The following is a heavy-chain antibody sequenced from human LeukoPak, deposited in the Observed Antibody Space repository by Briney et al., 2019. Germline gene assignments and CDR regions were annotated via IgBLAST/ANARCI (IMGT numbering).Heavy chain of an antibody. Sequence: GGSLRLSCAASGFTLSDYDMHWVRRGTGKGLEWVSAIGAAGDTYYQGSVKGRFTISRDEAKNFLYLQMNSLRVEDTAVYYCTRDRRGMAVWGQGTTVTVSS. V-gene: IGHV3-13*01. CDR1: GFTLSDYD. CDR3: TRDRRGMAV. J-gene: IGHJ6*02. CDR2: IGAAGDT.